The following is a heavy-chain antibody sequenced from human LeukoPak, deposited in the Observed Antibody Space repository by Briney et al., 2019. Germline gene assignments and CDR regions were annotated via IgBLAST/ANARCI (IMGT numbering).Heavy chain of an antibody. CDR3: ARGRGYYDFWSGPLGYYYGMDV. J-gene: IGHJ6*02. D-gene: IGHD3-3*01. Sequence: ASVKVSCKASGYTFTSYDINWVRQATGQGLEWMGWMNPNRGNTGYAQKFQGRVTMTRNTSISTAYMELSSLRSEDTAVYYCARGRGYYDFWSGPLGYYYGMDVWGQGTTVTVSS. V-gene: IGHV1-8*01. CDR1: GYTFTSYD. CDR2: MNPNRGNT.